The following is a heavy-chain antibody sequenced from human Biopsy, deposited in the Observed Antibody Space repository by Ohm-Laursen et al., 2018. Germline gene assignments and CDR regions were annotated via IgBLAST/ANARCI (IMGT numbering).Heavy chain of an antibody. Sequence: GSLRLSCAASGFKFDEFAMSWVRQAPGKGPEWVSTISANGATSYYADSVKGRFTISRDNSKNTLYLQMNSVRADDTAIYYCAKGGSITIFGVVINNCFDPWGQGTRVTVSS. J-gene: IGHJ5*02. CDR2: ISANGATS. V-gene: IGHV3-23*01. CDR1: GFKFDEFA. D-gene: IGHD3-3*01. CDR3: AKGGSITIFGVVINNCFDP.